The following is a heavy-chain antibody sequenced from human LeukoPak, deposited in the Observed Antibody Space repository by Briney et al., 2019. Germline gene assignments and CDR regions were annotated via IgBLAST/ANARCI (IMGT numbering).Heavy chain of an antibody. CDR1: GFIVSSNC. Sequence: GGSLRLSCAASGFIVSSNCMSWVRQAPGKGLEWVSVIYSGGTTYYADSVKGRFTISRDNSKNTVYLQMNSLRADDTAVYYCGREEFYGAGTFFVYYGMDVWGQGTTVTVSS. CDR3: GREEFYGAGTFFVYYGMDV. D-gene: IGHD3-10*01. V-gene: IGHV3-66*01. CDR2: IYSGGTT. J-gene: IGHJ6*02.